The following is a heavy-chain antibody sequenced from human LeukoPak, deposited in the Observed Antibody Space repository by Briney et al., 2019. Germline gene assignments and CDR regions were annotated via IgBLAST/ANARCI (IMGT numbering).Heavy chain of an antibody. CDR3: AKPQVTANWYYFHY. CDR2: ISSDGSNK. Sequence: GRSLRLFCAASGFTLSTYGMHWVRQAPGKGLEWVAVISSDGSNKFYADSVKGRFTISRDGSKNTLYLQMNSLRPDDTAVYFCAKPQVTANWYYFHYWGQGTLVTVSS. J-gene: IGHJ4*02. CDR1: GFTLSTYG. D-gene: IGHD2-21*02. V-gene: IGHV3-30*18.